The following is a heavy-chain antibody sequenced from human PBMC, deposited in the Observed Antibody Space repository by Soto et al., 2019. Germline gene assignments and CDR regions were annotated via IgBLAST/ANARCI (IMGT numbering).Heavy chain of an antibody. J-gene: IGHJ4*02. CDR2: INSNSGGT. CDR3: ARDSPSLAYCGGDCYSIDY. CDR1: GYTFTDYY. V-gene: IGHV1-2*02. D-gene: IGHD2-21*02. Sequence: QVQLVQSGAEVKKPGASVKVSCEASGYTFTDYYMHWVRQAPGQGLEWMGWINSNSGGTKYAQKFQGRVPITSDTSITTVYMEWRRLRSDDTAVYYCARDSPSLAYCGGDCYSIDYWGQGTLVTVSS.